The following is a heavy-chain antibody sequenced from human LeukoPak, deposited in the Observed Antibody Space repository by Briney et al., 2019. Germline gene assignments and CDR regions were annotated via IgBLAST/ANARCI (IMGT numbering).Heavy chain of an antibody. V-gene: IGHV4-34*01. Sequence: PSETLSLTCAVYGGSFSGYYWSWIRQPPGKGLERIGAINHSGSTYYNPSLQSRVTISIDTSKNQFSLKLRFVTAADTAVYYCARVRCSGGSCPYYYYYYYMDVWGKGTTVTVSS. CDR3: ARVRCSGGSCPYYYYYYYMDV. J-gene: IGHJ6*03. CDR1: GGSFSGYY. D-gene: IGHD2-15*01. CDR2: INHSGST.